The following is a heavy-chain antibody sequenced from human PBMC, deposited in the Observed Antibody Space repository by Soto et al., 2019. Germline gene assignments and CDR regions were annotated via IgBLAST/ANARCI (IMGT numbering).Heavy chain of an antibody. Sequence: QVQLQESGPGLVQPSETLSLTCSVSGGSISNHYWSWIRQPPGKGLEWIGYIYYNGNTNYNPSLKSRVTMSVHTSRNQISLKLTTVTAADTAVYYCTRANWYSEYWGQGTLVTVSS. CDR3: TRANWYSEY. V-gene: IGHV4-59*11. J-gene: IGHJ4*02. CDR2: IYYNGNT. CDR1: GGSISNHY. D-gene: IGHD7-27*01.